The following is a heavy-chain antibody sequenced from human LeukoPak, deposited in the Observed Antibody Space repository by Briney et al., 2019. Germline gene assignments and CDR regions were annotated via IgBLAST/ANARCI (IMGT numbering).Heavy chain of an antibody. CDR2: INHSGST. J-gene: IGHJ4*02. V-gene: IGHV4-34*01. D-gene: IGHD2-15*01. CDR3: ARGHCSGGSCYHYYFDY. CDR1: GGSFSGYY. Sequence: SETLSLTCAAYGGSFSGYYWSWIRQPPGKGLEWIGEINHSGSTNYNPSLKSRVTISVDTSKNQFSLKLSSVTAADTAVYYCARGHCSGGSCYHYYFDYWGQGTLVTVSS.